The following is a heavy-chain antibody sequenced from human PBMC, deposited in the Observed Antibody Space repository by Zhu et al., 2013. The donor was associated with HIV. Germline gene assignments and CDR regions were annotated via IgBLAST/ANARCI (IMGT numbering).Heavy chain of an antibody. Sequence: QVQLVQSGAEVKKPGASVKVSCKASGYTFTSYYMHWVRQAPGQGLEWMGIINPSGGSTSYAQKFQGRVTMTRDTSTSTVYMELSSLRSEDTAVYYCARVGYCSGGSCHQFDYWGQGTLVTVSS. J-gene: IGHJ4*02. CDR1: GYTFTSYY. D-gene: IGHD2-15*01. CDR2: INPSGGST. V-gene: IGHV1-46*01. CDR3: ARVGYCSGGSCHQFDY.